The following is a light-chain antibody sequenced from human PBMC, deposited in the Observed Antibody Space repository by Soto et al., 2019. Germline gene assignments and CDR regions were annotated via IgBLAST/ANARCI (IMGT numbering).Light chain of an antibody. V-gene: IGKV3-20*01. CDR3: QQYGSSPVT. Sequence: EIVLTQSPGTLSLSPGERATLSCRASQSVSSSYLAWYQQKPGQAPRLLIYGASSRATGIPDRFSGSGSGTDFTLTSSRLEAEDCAVYYCQQYGSSPVTFGPGTKVDIK. CDR1: QSVSSSY. J-gene: IGKJ3*01. CDR2: GAS.